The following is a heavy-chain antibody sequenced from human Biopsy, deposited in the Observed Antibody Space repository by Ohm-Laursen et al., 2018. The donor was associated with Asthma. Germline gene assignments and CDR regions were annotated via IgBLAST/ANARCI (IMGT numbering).Heavy chain of an antibody. CDR1: GFTFSNYG. CDR3: AKDPRIYGDNVAGMDV. CDR2: ISFDGSNK. Sequence: SLRLSCSASGFTFSNYGMHWVRQAPGKGLDWVAVISFDGSNKNYTDSVKGRFTISRDNSRNTLHLQMSSLRVEDTAVYYCAKDPRIYGDNVAGMDVWGQGIAVNVSS. J-gene: IGHJ6*02. D-gene: IGHD4-17*01. V-gene: IGHV3-30*18.